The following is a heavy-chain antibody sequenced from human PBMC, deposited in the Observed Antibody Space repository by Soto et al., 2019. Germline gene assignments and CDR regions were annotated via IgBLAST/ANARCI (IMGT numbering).Heavy chain of an antibody. D-gene: IGHD6-6*01. V-gene: IGHV4-59*12. CDR2: IYYSGST. Sequence: SETLSLTCTVSGGSISSYYWSWIRQPPGKGLEWIGYIYYSGSTYYNPSLKSRVTISVDTSKNQFSLKLSSVTAADTAVYYCAREGMAARAFDYWGQGTLVAVSS. J-gene: IGHJ4*02. CDR1: GGSISSYY. CDR3: AREGMAARAFDY.